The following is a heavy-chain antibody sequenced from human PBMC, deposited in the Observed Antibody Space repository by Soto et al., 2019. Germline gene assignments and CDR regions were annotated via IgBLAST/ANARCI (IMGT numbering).Heavy chain of an antibody. D-gene: IGHD3-22*01. V-gene: IGHV3-74*01. CDR2: INSDGTST. J-gene: IGHJ4*02. CDR3: VRENYDSSGGN. Sequence: EVQLVESGGGLVQPGGSLRLSCAASGFTFSSYWMHWVRQAPGKGLVWVSCINSDGTSTTYADSVKVRFTISRDNAKNKLYLQMNSLRAEDTAVYYCVRENYDSSGGNWGQGTLVTVSS. CDR1: GFTFSSYW.